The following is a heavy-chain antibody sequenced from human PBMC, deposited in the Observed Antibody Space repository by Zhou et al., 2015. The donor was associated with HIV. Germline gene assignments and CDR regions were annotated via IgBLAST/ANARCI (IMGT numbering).Heavy chain of an antibody. CDR3: ARRGIQQWFDCFDM. Sequence: QVQLVQSGAEVKKPGSSVRVSCKASGGTLTNYAISWVRQAPGQGLECMGGIIPFFDTTNYARKFQGRITMTADKSTGTAYMELSSLRSEDTAVYYCARRGIQQWFDCFDMWGQGDNGHRLF. V-gene: IGHV1-69*06. D-gene: IGHD5-18*01. CDR1: GGTLTNYA. CDR2: IIPFFDTT. J-gene: IGHJ3*02.